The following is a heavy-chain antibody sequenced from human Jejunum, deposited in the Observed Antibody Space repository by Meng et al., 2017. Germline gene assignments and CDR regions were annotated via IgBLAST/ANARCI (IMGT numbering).Heavy chain of an antibody. CDR1: GCSISSGNYT. Sequence: QVQLQESGPGLVKPSQTLSLTCPVSGCSISSGNYTWSWIRQPPGKGLEWIGYISFSGKTSYNPSFKSRVTISLDTSKNHFSLTLTSVTVADTAGYYCARGGNGGRLGDNWFDPWGQGTLVTVSS. V-gene: IGHV4-30-4*01. CDR3: ARGGNGGRLGDNWFDP. CDR2: ISFSGKT. J-gene: IGHJ5*02. D-gene: IGHD2-8*01.